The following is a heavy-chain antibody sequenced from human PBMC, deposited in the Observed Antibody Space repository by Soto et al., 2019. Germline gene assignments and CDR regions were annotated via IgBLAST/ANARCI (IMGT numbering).Heavy chain of an antibody. D-gene: IGHD3-3*01. CDR1: GYSFTSYW. J-gene: IGHJ6*02. CDR2: IDPSDSYT. Sequence: PGESLKISCKGSGYSFTSYWISWVRQMPGKGLEWMGRIDPSDSYTNYSPSFQGHVTISADKSISTAYLQWSSLKASDTAMYYCARRGKKVTIFGAVIISPQEDYYYGMDVWGQGTTVTVSS. V-gene: IGHV5-10-1*01. CDR3: ARRGKKVTIFGAVIISPQEDYYYGMDV.